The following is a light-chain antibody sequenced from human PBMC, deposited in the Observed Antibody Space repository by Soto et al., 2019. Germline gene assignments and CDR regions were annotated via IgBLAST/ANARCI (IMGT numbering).Light chain of an antibody. CDR3: QHYKMYSPWT. J-gene: IGKJ1*01. CDR1: QSITTW. Sequence: DIQISQSPSTVSASVGDSVTITCRASQSITTWCAWYEQIPGKAPKLLIYDVSSLQSGVTSRFSGSGSGTEFTLTISSLQPDDFATYYCQHYKMYSPWTFGQGTKV. V-gene: IGKV1-5*01. CDR2: DVS.